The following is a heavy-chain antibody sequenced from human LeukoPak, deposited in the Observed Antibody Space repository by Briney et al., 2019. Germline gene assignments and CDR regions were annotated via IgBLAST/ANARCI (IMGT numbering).Heavy chain of an antibody. J-gene: IGHJ4*02. V-gene: IGHV6-1*01. CDR2: TYYRSKWFS. CDR3: ARKGTVTTPFDY. Sequence: RSQTLSLTCAISGDSVSSDSAAWNWIRQSPSRGLEWLGRTYYRSKWFSDYALSVKSRITINAGTSKNQFSLQLNSVTPEDTAVYYCARKGTVTTPFDYWGQGILVTVSS. CDR1: GDSVSSDSAA. D-gene: IGHD4-11*01.